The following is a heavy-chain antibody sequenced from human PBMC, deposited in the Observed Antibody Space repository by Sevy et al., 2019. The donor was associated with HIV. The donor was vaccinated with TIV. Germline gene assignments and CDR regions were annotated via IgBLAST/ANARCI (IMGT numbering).Heavy chain of an antibody. CDR1: GYTFTSYG. V-gene: IGHV1-18*04. Sequence: ASVKVSCKASGYTFTSYGISWVRQAPGQGLEWMGWISAYNGNTNYAQKLQGRVTMTTDTSTSTAYMELRSLRSDDTAVYYCARDLGTAMVRYYFDYWDQGTLVTVSS. D-gene: IGHD5-18*01. CDR2: ISAYNGNT. CDR3: ARDLGTAMVRYYFDY. J-gene: IGHJ4*02.